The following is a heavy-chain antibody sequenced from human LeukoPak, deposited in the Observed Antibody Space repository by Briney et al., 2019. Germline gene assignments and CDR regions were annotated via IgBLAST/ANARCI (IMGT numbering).Heavy chain of an antibody. CDR1: GFTFSNYA. CDR2: ISAGGGST. Sequence: PGGSLRLSCAASGFTFSNYAMHWVRQAPGKGLEWVSGISAGGGSTAHADSVKGRFTISRDNSKNTLYLQMNSLRAEDTAVYYCAKFSRPFHRGITPDYWGQGTLVTVSS. J-gene: IGHJ4*02. CDR3: AKFSRPFHRGITPDY. V-gene: IGHV3-23*01. D-gene: IGHD3-10*01.